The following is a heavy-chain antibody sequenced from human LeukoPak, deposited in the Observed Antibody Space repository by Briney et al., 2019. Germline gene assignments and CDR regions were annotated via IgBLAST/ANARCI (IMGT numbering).Heavy chain of an antibody. CDR1: GFTFSSYS. Sequence: GGSLRLSCAASGFTFSSYSMNWVRQAPGKGLEWVSSISSSTNYIYYADSVKGRFTIPRDNAKNSLYLQMNNLRAEDTTVYYCARVPSDYWGQGTLVTVSS. CDR2: ISSSTNYI. J-gene: IGHJ4*02. V-gene: IGHV3-21*01. CDR3: ARVPSDY.